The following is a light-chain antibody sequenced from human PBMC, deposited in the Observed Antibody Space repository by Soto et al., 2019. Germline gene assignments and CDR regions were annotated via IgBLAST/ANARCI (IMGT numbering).Light chain of an antibody. Sequence: DIQMTQSPSSLSASVGDRVTITCQASQDISNYLNWYQQKPGKAPKLLIFDASNLEAGVPSRFSAGGSGTDFTLTISSLQPEDIATSFCQQSDNLPLNFGGGTKLEMK. J-gene: IGKJ4*01. CDR1: QDISNY. V-gene: IGKV1-33*01. CDR3: QQSDNLPLN. CDR2: DAS.